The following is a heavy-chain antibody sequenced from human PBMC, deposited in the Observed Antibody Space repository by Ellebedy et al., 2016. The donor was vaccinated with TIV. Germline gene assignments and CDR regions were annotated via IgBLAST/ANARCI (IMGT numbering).Heavy chain of an antibody. CDR1: GVTFSGYY. Sequence: PGGSLRLSCAASGVTFSGYYMSWFRQAPGKGPEWVSYISYSGDLMYYADSVKGRFTTSRDNAGNSLYLQMNSLRAEDTAVYYCARLGVIAAAGASDYWGQGTLVIVSS. D-gene: IGHD6-13*01. V-gene: IGHV3-11*01. CDR3: ARLGVIAAAGASDY. CDR2: ISYSGDLM. J-gene: IGHJ4*02.